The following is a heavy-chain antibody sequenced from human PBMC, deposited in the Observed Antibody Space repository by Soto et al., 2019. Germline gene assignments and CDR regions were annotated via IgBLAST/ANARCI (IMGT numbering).Heavy chain of an antibody. V-gene: IGHV1-18*04. CDR2: ISAYNGNT. J-gene: IGHJ5*02. D-gene: IGHD6-19*01. CDR3: ARDLAVAGTGGNWFDP. CDR1: GYTFTSYG. Sequence: GPSVKVSCKASGYTFTSYGISWVRQAPGQGLEWMGWISAYNGNTNYAQKLQGRVTMTTDTSTSTAYMELRSLRSDDTAVYYCARDLAVAGTGGNWFDPWGQGTLVTVSS.